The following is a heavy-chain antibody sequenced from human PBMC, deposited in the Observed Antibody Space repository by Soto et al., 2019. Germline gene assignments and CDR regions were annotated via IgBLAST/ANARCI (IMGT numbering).Heavy chain of an antibody. J-gene: IGHJ5*02. D-gene: IGHD3-10*01. CDR1: GGSISSSSYY. CDR3: ARQLVPGFTTMVREYNWFDP. V-gene: IGHV4-39*01. Sequence: QLQLQESGPGLVKPSETLSLTCTVSGGSISSSSYYWGWIRQPPGKGLEWIGSIYYSGSTYYNPSLKSRVTISVDTSKNQFSLKLSSVTAADTAVYYCARQLVPGFTTMVREYNWFDPWGQGTLVTVSS. CDR2: IYYSGST.